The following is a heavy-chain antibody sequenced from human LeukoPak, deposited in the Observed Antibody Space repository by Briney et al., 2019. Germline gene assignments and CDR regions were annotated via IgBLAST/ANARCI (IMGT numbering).Heavy chain of an antibody. V-gene: IGHV1-69*04. D-gene: IGHD3-22*01. CDR3: ASPPADYYDSRDYFDY. CDR1: GGTFSSYV. CDR2: VIPILGIA. Sequence: ASVKVSCKASGGTFSSYVISWVRHAPGQGLEWMGRVIPILGIANYAQKFQGRVTITADKSTSTAYMKLSSLRSEDTAVYYCASPPADYYDSRDYFDYWGQGTLVTVSS. J-gene: IGHJ4*02.